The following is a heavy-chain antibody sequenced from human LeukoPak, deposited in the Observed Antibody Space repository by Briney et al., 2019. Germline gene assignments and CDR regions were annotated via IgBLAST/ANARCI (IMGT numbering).Heavy chain of an antibody. V-gene: IGHV3-21*01. CDR3: AKYGSGSYYSPPFDP. CDR2: ISSSSSYI. J-gene: IGHJ5*02. D-gene: IGHD3-10*01. Sequence: SGGSLRLSCAASGFTFSSYSMNWVRQAPGKGLEWVSSISSSSSYIYYADSVKGRFTISRDNAKNSLYLQMNSLRAEDTAVYYCAKYGSGSYYSPPFDPWGQGTLATVSS. CDR1: GFTFSSYS.